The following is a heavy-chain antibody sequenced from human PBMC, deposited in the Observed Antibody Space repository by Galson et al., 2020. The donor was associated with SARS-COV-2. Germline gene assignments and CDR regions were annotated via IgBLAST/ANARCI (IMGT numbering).Heavy chain of an antibody. CDR1: GFTFSSYW. Sequence: TGGSLRLSCAASGFTFSSYWMSWVRQAPGKGLEWVANIKQDGSEKYYVDSVKGRFTISRDNAKNSLYLQMNSLRAEDTAVYYCARDTYCDPYGMDVWGQGTTVTVSS. V-gene: IGHV3-7*01. J-gene: IGHJ6*02. CDR2: IKQDGSEK. D-gene: IGHD3-3*01. CDR3: ARDTYCDPYGMDV.